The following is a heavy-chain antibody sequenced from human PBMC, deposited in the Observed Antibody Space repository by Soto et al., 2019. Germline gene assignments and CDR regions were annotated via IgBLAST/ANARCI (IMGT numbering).Heavy chain of an antibody. J-gene: IGHJ1*01. D-gene: IGHD5-12*01. CDR1: GFTFSDYS. V-gene: IGHV3-21*01. Sequence: GGSLRLSCAASGFTFSDYSMNWVRQAPGKGLQWVSSTSSRSSHIYYAESVKGRFTISRDNAKTSLFLQMSSLRAEDTAVYYWASHLRLSSPYFQHWGQGTLVTVSS. CDR2: TSSRSSHI. CDR3: ASHLRLSSPYFQH.